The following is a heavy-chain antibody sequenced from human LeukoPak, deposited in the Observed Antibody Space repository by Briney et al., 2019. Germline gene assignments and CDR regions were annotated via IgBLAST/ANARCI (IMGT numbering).Heavy chain of an antibody. Sequence: GGPLRLSCAASGFTFRTYWMHWVRQVPGKGPVWVSRISSDGSSTIYADSVKGRFTISRDNANNTLYLQMNSLRGEDTAVYYCAREWALPGAYYMDVWGKGTTVTVSS. D-gene: IGHD1-26*01. V-gene: IGHV3-74*01. CDR1: GFTFRTYW. CDR2: ISSDGSST. J-gene: IGHJ6*03. CDR3: AREWALPGAYYMDV.